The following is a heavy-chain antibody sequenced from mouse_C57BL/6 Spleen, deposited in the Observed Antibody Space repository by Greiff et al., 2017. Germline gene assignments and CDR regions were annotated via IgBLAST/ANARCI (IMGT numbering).Heavy chain of an antibody. CDR1: GYAFSSSW. CDR2: IYPGDGDT. V-gene: IGHV1-82*01. CDR3: ARSRYDYDYAMDY. J-gene: IGHJ4*01. D-gene: IGHD2-4*01. Sequence: VQLQQSGPELVKPGASVKISCKASGYAFSSSWMTWVKQRPGKGLEWIGRIYPGDGDTNYNGKFKGKATLTADKSSSTAYMQLSSLTSEDSAVYFCARSRYDYDYAMDYWGQGTSVTVSS.